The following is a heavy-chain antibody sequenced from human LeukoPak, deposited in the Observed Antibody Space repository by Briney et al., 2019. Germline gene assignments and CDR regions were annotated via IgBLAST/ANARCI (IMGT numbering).Heavy chain of an antibody. J-gene: IGHJ4*02. Sequence: PGGSLRLSCSASGFTFSNAWMSWVRQAPGKGLEWVGRIKSKTDGGATDYAAPVKGRFTISRDDSKNTLYLQMNSLKTEDTAVYYCGLVIKGFDDYWGQGTLVTVSS. V-gene: IGHV3-15*01. CDR3: GLVIKGFDDY. D-gene: IGHD3-9*01. CDR2: IKSKTDGGAT. CDR1: GFTFSNAW.